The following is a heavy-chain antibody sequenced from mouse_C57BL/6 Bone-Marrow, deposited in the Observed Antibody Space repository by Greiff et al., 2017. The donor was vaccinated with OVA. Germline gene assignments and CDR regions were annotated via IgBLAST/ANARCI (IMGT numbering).Heavy chain of an antibody. J-gene: IGHJ4*01. CDR1: GFNIKDYY. CDR3: TTGTTVVDYYAMDY. CDR2: IDPGDGDT. V-gene: IGHV14-1*01. D-gene: IGHD1-1*01. Sequence: VQLKESGAELVRPGASVKLSCTASGFNIKDYYMHWVKQRPEQGLEWIGRIDPGDGDTEYAPKFQGKATMTADTSSNTAYLQLSSLTSEDTAVYYCTTGTTVVDYYAMDYWGQGTSVTVSS.